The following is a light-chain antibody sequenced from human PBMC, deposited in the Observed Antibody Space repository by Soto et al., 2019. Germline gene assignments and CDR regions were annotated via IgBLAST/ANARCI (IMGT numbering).Light chain of an antibody. Sequence: EIVLTQSPGTLSLSPGERATLSCRASQSVSSNYLAWYQQKPGQAPRLLIYGASSRATGIPDRFSGSGSGTDFTLTISRLEPEDFAVYYCQQYGSSPLTFGGGSKADI. J-gene: IGKJ4*01. V-gene: IGKV3-20*01. CDR3: QQYGSSPLT. CDR1: QSVSSNY. CDR2: GAS.